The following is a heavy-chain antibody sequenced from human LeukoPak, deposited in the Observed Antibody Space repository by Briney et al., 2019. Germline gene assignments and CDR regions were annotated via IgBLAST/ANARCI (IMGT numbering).Heavy chain of an antibody. Sequence: SETLSLTCTVSGGSISSSDYYWGWIRQPPGKGLEWIGYIYYSGSTNYNPSLKSRVTISVDTSKNQFSLKLSSVTAADTAVYYCARQKTDIVLSYYYYYYMDVWGKGTTVTVSS. J-gene: IGHJ6*03. CDR2: IYYSGST. CDR1: GGSISSSDYY. D-gene: IGHD2-8*01. V-gene: IGHV4-61*05. CDR3: ARQKTDIVLSYYYYYYMDV.